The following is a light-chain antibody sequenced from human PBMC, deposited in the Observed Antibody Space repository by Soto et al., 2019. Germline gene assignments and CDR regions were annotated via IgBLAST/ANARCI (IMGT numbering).Light chain of an antibody. CDR3: QQYYNWRPR. J-gene: IGKJ1*01. V-gene: IGKV3-15*01. Sequence: EVVMTQSPATLSVSPGDTATLSCRASQSVSSSLAWYQQKPGQPPRLLIYGSSTRATGVPARFSGSGSGTEFTRTISRLQSEDFAVYYCQQYYNWRPRFGQGTKVEIK. CDR2: GSS. CDR1: QSVSSS.